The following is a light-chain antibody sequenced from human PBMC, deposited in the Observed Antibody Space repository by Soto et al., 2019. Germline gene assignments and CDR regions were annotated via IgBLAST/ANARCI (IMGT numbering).Light chain of an antibody. CDR3: SSYAGSPVL. CDR2: EVS. Sequence: QSVLTQPPSASGSPGQSVTISCTGTSSDVGGYNYVSWYQQHLGKAPKLIIYEVSKRPSGVPDRFSGSKSGNTASLTVSGLQAEDEADYYCSSYAGSPVLFGGGTKLTVL. J-gene: IGLJ2*01. V-gene: IGLV2-8*01. CDR1: SSDVGGYNY.